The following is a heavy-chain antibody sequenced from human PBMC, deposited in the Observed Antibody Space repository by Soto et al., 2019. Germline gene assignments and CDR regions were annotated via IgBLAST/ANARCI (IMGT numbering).Heavy chain of an antibody. Sequence: QVQLVQSGAEVKKPGASVKVSCKASGYTFTSYGISWVRQAPGQGLEWMGWISAYNGNTNYAQKLQGRVTMTTDTSTSTAYMELRSLSSDDTAVYYAARVFPCYGSGSYYHLRRFDYWGQGTLVTVSS. J-gene: IGHJ4*02. CDR3: ARVFPCYGSGSYYHLRRFDY. CDR1: GYTFTSYG. V-gene: IGHV1-18*01. CDR2: ISAYNGNT. D-gene: IGHD3-10*01.